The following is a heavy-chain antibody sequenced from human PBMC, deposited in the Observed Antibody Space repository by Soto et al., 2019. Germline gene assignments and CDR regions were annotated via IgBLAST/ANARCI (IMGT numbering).Heavy chain of an antibody. Sequence: SETLSLTCTVSGGSISSGDYYWSWIRQPPGKGLEWIGYIYYSGSTYYNPSLKSRVTISVDTSKNQFSLKLSSVTAADTAVYYCARDRSGKGGNWFDPWGQGTLVTVS. CDR3: ARDRSGKGGNWFDP. CDR2: IYYSGST. CDR1: GGSISSGDYY. D-gene: IGHD6-13*01. V-gene: IGHV4-30-4*01. J-gene: IGHJ5*02.